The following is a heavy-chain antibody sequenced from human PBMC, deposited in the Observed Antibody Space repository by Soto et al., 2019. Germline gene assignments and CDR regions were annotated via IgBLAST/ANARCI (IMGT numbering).Heavy chain of an antibody. Sequence: XXVKVSCKASGYTFTSYAMHWVRHAPGQRLEWMGWINAGNGNTKYSQKFQGRVTITRDTSASTAYMELSSLRSEDTAVYYCARDPGSSWFYFDYWGQGTLVTVSS. CDR2: INAGNGNT. V-gene: IGHV1-3*01. CDR1: GYTFTSYA. J-gene: IGHJ4*02. D-gene: IGHD6-13*01. CDR3: ARDPGSSWFYFDY.